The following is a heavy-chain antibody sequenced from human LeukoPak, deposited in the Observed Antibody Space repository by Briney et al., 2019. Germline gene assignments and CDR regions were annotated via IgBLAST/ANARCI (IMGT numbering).Heavy chain of an antibody. CDR2: INPSGGST. D-gene: IGHD5/OR15-5a*01. CDR1: GYXFTNYY. Sequence: ASVKVSCKASGYXFTNYYMHWVRQAPGQGLEWMGFINPSGGSTRYAQNFQGRVTMTRDTSTSTIYMELSSLRSEDTAVYYCARDPRGNSVYIFDYWGQGTLVTVSS. CDR3: ARDPRGNSVYIFDY. J-gene: IGHJ4*02. V-gene: IGHV1-46*01.